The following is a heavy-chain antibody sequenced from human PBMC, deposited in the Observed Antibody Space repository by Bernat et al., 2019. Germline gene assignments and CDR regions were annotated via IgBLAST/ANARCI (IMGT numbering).Heavy chain of an antibody. CDR3: AKARYYYDSSGYLYFDY. Sequence: QVQLVESGGGVVQPGRSLRLSCAASGFTFSSYGMHWVRQAPGKGLEWVAVISYDGSNKYYADSVKGRFTISRDNSKNTLYLQMNSLRAEDTAVYYCAKARYYYDSSGYLYFDYWCQGTLVTVSS. J-gene: IGHJ4*02. CDR1: GFTFSSYG. CDR2: ISYDGSNK. D-gene: IGHD3-22*01. V-gene: IGHV3-30*18.